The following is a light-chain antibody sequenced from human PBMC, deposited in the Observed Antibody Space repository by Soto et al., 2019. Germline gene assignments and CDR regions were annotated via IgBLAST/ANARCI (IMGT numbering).Light chain of an antibody. J-gene: IGKJ5*01. Sequence: DIQMTQSPSSLSASVGDRVTITCPASQDISVYLAWSQQKPGKVPKLLIYSASTLQSGVPSPFSGSGSGTDFHLTISSLQPEDVATYYCQRFNTAPLTFGQGTRLEIK. V-gene: IGKV1-27*01. CDR1: QDISVY. CDR2: SAS. CDR3: QRFNTAPLT.